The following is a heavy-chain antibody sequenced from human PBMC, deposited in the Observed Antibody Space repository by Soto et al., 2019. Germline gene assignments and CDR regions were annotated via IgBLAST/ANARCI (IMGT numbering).Heavy chain of an antibody. CDR3: ARDRGLHLGERQFDY. J-gene: IGHJ4*02. Sequence: SVKVYCKASGGTFSSYTISWVRQDPGQGLEWMGRIIPILGIANYAQKFQGRVTITADKSTSTAYMELSSLRSEDTAVYYCARDRGLHLGERQFDYWGQGTLVTVSS. CDR2: IIPILGIA. D-gene: IGHD3-16*01. V-gene: IGHV1-69*04. CDR1: GGTFSSYT.